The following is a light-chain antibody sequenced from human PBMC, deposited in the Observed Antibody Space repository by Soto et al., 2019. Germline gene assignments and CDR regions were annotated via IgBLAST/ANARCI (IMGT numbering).Light chain of an antibody. J-gene: IGKJ5*01. V-gene: IGKV3-15*01. Sequence: EIVMTQSPATLSVSPGEGATLSCRASQSVSSNLAWYQQKPGQAPRLFIYDASTRATGIPARFSGSGSGTDFTLTISSLETEDFAVYYCQQRTNWPLITFGQGTRLEI. CDR2: DAS. CDR1: QSVSSN. CDR3: QQRTNWPLIT.